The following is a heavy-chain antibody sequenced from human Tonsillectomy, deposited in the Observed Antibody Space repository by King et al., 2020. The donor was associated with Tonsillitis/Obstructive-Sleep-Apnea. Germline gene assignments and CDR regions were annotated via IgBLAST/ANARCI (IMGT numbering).Heavy chain of an antibody. J-gene: IGHJ4*02. CDR1: GFTFSSYS. D-gene: IGHD6-19*01. CDR2: ISSSSSYI. CDR3: ARDLGAVAGTG. Sequence: VQLVESGGGLVKPGGSLRLSCAASGFTFSSYSMKWVRQAPGNGLDCVSAISSSSSYIYYADSWKGRFTTSRDNAKNSLYLQMNSLRAEDTAVYYCARDLGAVAGTGWGQGTLVTVSS. V-gene: IGHV3-21*01.